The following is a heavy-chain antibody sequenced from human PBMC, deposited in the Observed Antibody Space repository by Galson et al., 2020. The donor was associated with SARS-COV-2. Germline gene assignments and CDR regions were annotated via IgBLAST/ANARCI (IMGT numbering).Heavy chain of an antibody. Sequence: QLGESLKISCAASGFTFSSYGMHWVRQAPGKGLEWVAVIWYDGSNKYYADSVKGRFTISRDNSKNTLYLQMNSLRAEDTAVYYCAKEGQAAIPTSLDYWGQGTRVTVAS. CDR2: IWYDGSNK. D-gene: IGHD2-2*02. J-gene: IGHJ4*02. V-gene: IGHV3-33*06. CDR3: AKEGQAAIPTSLDY. CDR1: GFTFSSYG.